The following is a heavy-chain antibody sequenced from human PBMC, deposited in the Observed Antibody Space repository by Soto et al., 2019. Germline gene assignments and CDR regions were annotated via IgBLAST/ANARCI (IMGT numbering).Heavy chain of an antibody. CDR2: ISPSAGTT. J-gene: IGHJ4*02. Sequence: QVQLVQSGAEVKKPGASVTVSCKASGYTFTSHYMHWVRQAPGQGPEWVGIISPSAGTTTYAQKFQGKVTMTRDTSTSKLYMEMSRLRYEDTAVYFCTRDPLKARAGAYFDSWGQGTLVTVSS. CDR3: TRDPLKARAGAYFDS. D-gene: IGHD3-10*01. CDR1: GYTFTSHY. V-gene: IGHV1-46*01.